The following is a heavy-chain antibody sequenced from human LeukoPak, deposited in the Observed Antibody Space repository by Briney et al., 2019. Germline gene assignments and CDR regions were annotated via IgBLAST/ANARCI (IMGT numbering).Heavy chain of an antibody. J-gene: IGHJ3*02. CDR2: IIPIFGTA. Sequence: SVKVSCKASGGTFSSYAISWVRQAPGQGLEWMGGIIPIFGTANYAQKFQGRVTITADESTGTAYMELSSLRSEDTAVYYCARFPFQEMAAFDIWGQGTMVTVSS. CDR1: GGTFSSYA. CDR3: ARFPFQEMAAFDI. D-gene: IGHD5-24*01. V-gene: IGHV1-69*13.